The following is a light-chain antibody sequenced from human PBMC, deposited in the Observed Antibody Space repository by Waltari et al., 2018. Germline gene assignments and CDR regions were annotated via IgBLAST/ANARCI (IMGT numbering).Light chain of an antibody. V-gene: IGKV1-27*01. CDR2: DAS. J-gene: IGKJ3*01. CDR1: QAIRNS. Sequence: DIQMPQSPSSLSASVGDRVTITCRASQAIRNSLAWYQQKPGKVPKLLIYDASTLLSGVPSRFSGSGSGTEFTLTISSLQPEDVATYYCQNYNSAPPGTFGPGTKVDIK. CDR3: QNYNSAPPGT.